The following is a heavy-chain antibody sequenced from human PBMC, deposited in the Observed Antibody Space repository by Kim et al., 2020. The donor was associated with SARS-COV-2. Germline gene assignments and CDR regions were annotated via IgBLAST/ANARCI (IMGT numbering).Heavy chain of an antibody. CDR3: ARQRVQYSSSWYMTPFLGYFDY. CDR2: IYYSGST. D-gene: IGHD6-13*01. CDR1: GGSISSSSYY. Sequence: SETLSLTCTVSGGSISSSSYYWGWIRQPPGKGLEWIGSIYYSGSTYYNPSLKSRVTISVDTSKNQFSLKLSSVTAADTAVYYCARQRVQYSSSWYMTPFLGYFDYWGQGTLVTVSS. V-gene: IGHV4-39*01. J-gene: IGHJ4*02.